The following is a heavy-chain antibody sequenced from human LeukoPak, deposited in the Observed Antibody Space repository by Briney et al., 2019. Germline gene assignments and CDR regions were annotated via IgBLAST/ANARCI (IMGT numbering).Heavy chain of an antibody. V-gene: IGHV3-30*03. J-gene: IGHJ4*02. CDR2: ISYDGSNI. CDR3: ARDPYSSYPDY. Sequence: GGSLRLSCAAAGFTFSSFGMHWVRQAPGKGLEWVAVISYDGSNIYYADSVKGRFTISRDSSKNTVYLQMNSLRAEDTAVYYCARDPYSSYPDYWGQGTLVTVSS. CDR1: GFTFSSFG. D-gene: IGHD6-6*01.